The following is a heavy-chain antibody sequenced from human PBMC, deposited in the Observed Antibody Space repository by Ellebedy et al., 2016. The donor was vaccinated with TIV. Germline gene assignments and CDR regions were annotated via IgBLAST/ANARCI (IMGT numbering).Heavy chain of an antibody. CDR2: ISGSGGST. CDR1: GFTFSSYA. D-gene: IGHD3-10*01. CDR3: AKSITMVRGAFPFDY. J-gene: IGHJ4*02. Sequence: GGSLRLXCAASGFTFSSYAMSWVRQAPGKGLEWVSAISGSGGSTYYADSVKGRFTISRDNSKNTLYLQMNSLRAEDTAVYYCAKSITMVRGAFPFDYWGQGTLVTVSS. V-gene: IGHV3-23*01.